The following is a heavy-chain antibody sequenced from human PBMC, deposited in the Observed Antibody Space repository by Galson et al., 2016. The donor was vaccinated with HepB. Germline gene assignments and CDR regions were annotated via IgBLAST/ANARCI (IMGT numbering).Heavy chain of an antibody. V-gene: IGHV3-7*03. CDR2: INPYGGAK. CDR1: GFTFSDFW. D-gene: IGHD6-19*01. J-gene: IGHJ4*02. Sequence: SLRLSCAASGFTFSDFWMRWVRQAPGKGLEWVALINPYGGAKFYVDSVKGQVSISADKSITTAYLQWSSLKASDAAFYYCARRGSGWSLFDSWGQGTLVTVSS. CDR3: ARRGSGWSLFDS.